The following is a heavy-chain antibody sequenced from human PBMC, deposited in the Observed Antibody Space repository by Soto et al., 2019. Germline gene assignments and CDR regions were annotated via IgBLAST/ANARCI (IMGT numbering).Heavy chain of an antibody. CDR3: ARGDYYYYMDV. CDR1: GFTFSSYG. V-gene: IGHV3-33*01. Sequence: GGSLRLSCAASGFTFSSYGMHWVRQAPGKGLEWVAVIWYDGSNKYYADSVKGRFTISRDNSKNTLYLQMNSLRAEDTAVYYCARGDYYYYMDVWGKGTTVTVSS. CDR2: IWYDGSNK. J-gene: IGHJ6*03.